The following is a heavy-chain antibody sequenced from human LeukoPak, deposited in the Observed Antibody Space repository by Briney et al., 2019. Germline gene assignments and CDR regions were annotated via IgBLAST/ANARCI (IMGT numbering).Heavy chain of an antibody. CDR3: AMRYSGYDNPHQTDFDY. D-gene: IGHD5-12*01. Sequence: SVKVSCTASGGTFSSYAISWVRQAPGQGLEWMGGIIPIFGTANYAQKFQGRVTITTDESTSTAYMELSSLRSEDTAVYYCAMRYSGYDNPHQTDFDYWGQGTLVTVSS. V-gene: IGHV1-69*05. J-gene: IGHJ4*02. CDR1: GGTFSSYA. CDR2: IIPIFGTA.